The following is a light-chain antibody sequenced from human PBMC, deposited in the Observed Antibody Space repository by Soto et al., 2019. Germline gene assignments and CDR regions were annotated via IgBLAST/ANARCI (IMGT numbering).Light chain of an antibody. Sequence: EIVLIQSPATLSVSPGEGATLSCRASQSVSNSLAWYQQNPGQAPRLLIYDASKRATGIPARFRGRGSGTDFTLTICCLEPEDFAVYYCQQCSNWPLTFGGGTKVDIK. CDR3: QQCSNWPLT. CDR2: DAS. CDR1: QSVSNS. V-gene: IGKV3-11*01. J-gene: IGKJ4*01.